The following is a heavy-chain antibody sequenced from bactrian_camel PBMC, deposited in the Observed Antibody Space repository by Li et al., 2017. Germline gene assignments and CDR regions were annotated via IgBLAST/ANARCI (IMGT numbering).Heavy chain of an antibody. CDR2: AILGGQAS. CDR1: GYVFNRCT. D-gene: IGHD3*01. V-gene: IGHV3S54*01. Sequence: VQLVESGGGSVQAGGSLKLSCAASGYVFNRCTMGWFRQTPGKQREAVAAAILGGQASFYSDSVKGRFTISQDKANYTMFLQMNSLEPGDTAMYYCSSRREYYVCSSGGSTSWYQDSIYTYWGRGTQVTVS. CDR3: SSRREYYVCSSGGSTSWYQDSIYTY. J-gene: IGHJ4*01.